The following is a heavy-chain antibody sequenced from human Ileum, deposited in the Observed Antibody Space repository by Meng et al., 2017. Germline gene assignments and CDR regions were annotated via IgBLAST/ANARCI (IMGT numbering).Heavy chain of an antibody. Sequence: EVQVVESGGGLVQPGGALRLSCAASGFTFTNEAMSWVRQAPGKGLEWVSSISESGGSTHYAESVTGRFTISRDNSKNTVWLQMNSLRADDTAVYYCATRHLGYWGQGTLVTVSS. CDR2: ISESGGST. CDR3: ATRHLGY. V-gene: IGHV3-23*04. J-gene: IGHJ4*02. CDR1: GFTFTNEA.